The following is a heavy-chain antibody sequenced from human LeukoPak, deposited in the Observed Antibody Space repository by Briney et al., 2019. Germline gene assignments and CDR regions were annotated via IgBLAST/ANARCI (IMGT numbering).Heavy chain of an antibody. J-gene: IGHJ4*02. CDR1: GYTFNSYG. CDR3: AREGGSSQFDY. V-gene: IGHV1-18*01. D-gene: IGHD1-26*01. CDR2: ISAYNGHT. Sequence: ASVKVSCKASGYTFNSYGISWVRQAPGQGLEWMGWISAYNGHTNYAQKFQGRVTMTRDMSTSTVYMELSSLRSEDTAVYYCAREGGSSQFDYWGQGTLVTVSS.